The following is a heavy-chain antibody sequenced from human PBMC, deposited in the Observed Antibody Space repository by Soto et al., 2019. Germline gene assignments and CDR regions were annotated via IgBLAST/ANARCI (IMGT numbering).Heavy chain of an antibody. J-gene: IGHJ4*02. CDR2: IYYSGNP. Sequence: PSETLSLTCTVSGGSISRYYWSWIRQPPGKGLEWIGYIYYSGNPTYNPSLKSRVTISLDTSKNQFSLKLRFVTAADTAVYYGARTYSGYDPFDSRGQGTLVNVAS. CDR1: GGSISRYY. CDR3: ARTYSGYDPFDS. D-gene: IGHD5-12*01. V-gene: IGHV4-59*01.